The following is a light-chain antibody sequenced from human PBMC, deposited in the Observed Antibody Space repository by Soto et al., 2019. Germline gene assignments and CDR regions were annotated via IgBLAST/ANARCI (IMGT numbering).Light chain of an antibody. J-gene: IGLJ2*01. Sequence: QSVLTQPPSVSGAPGQRVTIPCTGSSSDIGAGYRVRWYQQVPGTAPKLLIYDNNYRPSGVSARFSGSKSGTSASLAITGLQAEDEADYYCQSFDTSLSAVVFGGGTKVTVL. CDR2: DNN. V-gene: IGLV1-40*01. CDR1: SSDIGAGYR. CDR3: QSFDTSLSAVV.